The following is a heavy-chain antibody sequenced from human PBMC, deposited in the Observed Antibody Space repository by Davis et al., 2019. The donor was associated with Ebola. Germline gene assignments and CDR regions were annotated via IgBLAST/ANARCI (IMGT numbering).Heavy chain of an antibody. Sequence: PGGSLRLSCAASGFTFSNYWMSWVRQATGRGLEWVAKIKYDGTDKYYPDSLRGLFNISRDNDKNSLYLHINSLKVEYTARYYCSKDSGWQMSPWGQGTLVTVSS. J-gene: IGHJ5*02. CDR3: SKDSGWQMSP. CDR2: IKYDGTDK. V-gene: IGHV3-7*01. D-gene: IGHD6-19*01. CDR1: GFTFSNYW.